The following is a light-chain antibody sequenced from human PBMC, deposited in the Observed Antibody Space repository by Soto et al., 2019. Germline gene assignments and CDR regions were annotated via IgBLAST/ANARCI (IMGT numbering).Light chain of an antibody. Sequence: QSVLTQPASVSGSPGQSITISCTGTSSDIGTYDYVSWYQQHPGKAPKLMIYEVSSRPSGVSNRFSGSKSGNTASLTISGLQAADEADYYCSSYTNINTLIFGGGTQLTVL. CDR3: SSYTNINTLI. CDR1: SSDIGTYDY. V-gene: IGLV2-14*01. CDR2: EVS. J-gene: IGLJ2*01.